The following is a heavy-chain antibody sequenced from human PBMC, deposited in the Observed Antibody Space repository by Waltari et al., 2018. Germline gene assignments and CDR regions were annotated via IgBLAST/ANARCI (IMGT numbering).Heavy chain of an antibody. CDR2: ISSDGSSV. J-gene: IGHJ6*02. Sequence: EEQLVESGGGLAHPGESLRLSCAASGFTFSRYWMDWVRQAPGKGLVWVSRISSDGSSVTYADSVKGRFTISRDNDKNTLYVQMNRLRAEDTAVYYCARVATKTYSSPVPGRPYYYGMDVWGQGTTVTVSS. D-gene: IGHD3-22*01. V-gene: IGHV3-74*01. CDR1: GFTFSRYW. CDR3: ARVATKTYSSPVPGRPYYYGMDV.